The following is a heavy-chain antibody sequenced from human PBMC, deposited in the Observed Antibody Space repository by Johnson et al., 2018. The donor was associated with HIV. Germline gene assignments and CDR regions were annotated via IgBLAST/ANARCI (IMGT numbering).Heavy chain of an antibody. J-gene: IGHJ3*01. CDR1: RFTFSDYY. Sequence: QVQLVESGGGLVKPGGSLRLSCAASRFTFSDYYMSWIRQAPGKGLEWVSYISSSGSTIYYADSVKGRFTISRDNAKNSLYLQMNSLRADDTALYYCAREISRYYYDYAAFDLWGQGTTVTVSS. D-gene: IGHD3-22*01. CDR2: ISSSGSTI. CDR3: AREISRYYYDYAAFDL. V-gene: IGHV3-11*01.